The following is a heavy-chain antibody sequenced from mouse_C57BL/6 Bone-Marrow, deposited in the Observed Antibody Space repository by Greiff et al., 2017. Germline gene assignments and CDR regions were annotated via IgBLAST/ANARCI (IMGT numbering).Heavy chain of an antibody. D-gene: IGHD2-3*01. CDR1: GYTFTSYW. J-gene: IGHJ1*03. CDR2: IDPSDSYT. CDR3: ARRRGWLLLWYFDV. Sequence: QVQLQQPGAELVKPGASVKLSCKASGYTFTSYWMQWVKQRPGQGLEWIGEIDPSDSYTNYNQKFKGKATLTVDTSSSTAYMQLSSLTSEDSAVYYCARRRGWLLLWYFDVWGTGTTVTVSS. V-gene: IGHV1-50*01.